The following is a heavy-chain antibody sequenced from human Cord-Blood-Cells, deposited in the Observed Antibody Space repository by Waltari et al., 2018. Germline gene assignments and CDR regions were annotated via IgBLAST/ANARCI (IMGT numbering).Heavy chain of an antibody. V-gene: IGHV3-30-3*01. J-gene: IGHJ4*02. D-gene: IGHD5-12*01. CDR2: ISYDRSNK. CDR3: ARGGYSGYDYFDY. CDR1: GFTLSSYA. Sequence: QVQLVDSGGGVAQPGRSQTLSWAFSGFTLSSYAMLLVRQAPGKGLEWVAVISYDRSNKYYADSVKGRFTISRDNSKNTLYLRMNSLRAEDTAVYYCARGGYSGYDYFDYWGQGTLVTVSS.